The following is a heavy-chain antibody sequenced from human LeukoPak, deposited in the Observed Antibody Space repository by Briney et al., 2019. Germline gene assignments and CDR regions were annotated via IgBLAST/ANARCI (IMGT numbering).Heavy chain of an antibody. CDR1: GFTFSSYS. CDR2: ISSSSRTI. V-gene: IGHV3-48*04. CDR3: ARGPNSSSWPPQPFDY. D-gene: IGHD6-13*01. Sequence: PGGSLRLSCAASGFTFSSYSMNWVRQAPGKGLEWVSYISSSSRTIYYADSVKGRFTISRDNAKNSLYLLMNSLRAEDTAVYCCARGPNSSSWPPQPFDYWGQGTLVTVSS. J-gene: IGHJ4*02.